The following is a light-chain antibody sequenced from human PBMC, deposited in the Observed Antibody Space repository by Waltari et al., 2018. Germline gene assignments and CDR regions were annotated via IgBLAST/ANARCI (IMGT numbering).Light chain of an antibody. Sequence: EIVLTQSPGTLSLSPGERATISCRASQSVRSNYLAWYQQKPGQAPRLLIYGASSRATGIPDRFSGSGSGTDFTLTISRLEPEDFAVFYCQQYDTSPYTFGQGTKLDIK. CDR2: GAS. V-gene: IGKV3-20*01. CDR1: QSVRSNY. CDR3: QQYDTSPYT. J-gene: IGKJ2*01.